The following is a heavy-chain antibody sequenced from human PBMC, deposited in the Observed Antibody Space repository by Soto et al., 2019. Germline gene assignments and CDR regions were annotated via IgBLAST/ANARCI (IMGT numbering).Heavy chain of an antibody. CDR1: GGSISTSNW. V-gene: IGHV4-4*02. J-gene: IGHJ4*02. D-gene: IGHD2-2*01. CDR3: ASTSTSGTRFNY. Sequence: QVQLQESGPGLVKPSGTLSLTCAVSGGSISTSNWWSWVRQPPGKGLEWIGEVYHSGSTNYNPSFKSRVAMSVDKSKNQCSRKLNSVTAADPALYSCASTSTSGTRFNYWGQGSLVPVSS. CDR2: VYHSGST.